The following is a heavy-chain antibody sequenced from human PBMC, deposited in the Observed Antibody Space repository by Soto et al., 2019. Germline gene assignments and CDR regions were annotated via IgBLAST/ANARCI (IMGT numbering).Heavy chain of an antibody. Sequence: THAHTCAVPDRSISRGGYSWSWHRQHTGKGLEWIGYIYYSGSTYYNPSLKSRVTISVDTSKNQFSLKLSSVTAADTAVYYCARVGGINWFDPWGQGTLVTVSS. CDR2: IYYSGST. CDR1: DRSISRGGYS. CDR3: ARVGGINWFDP. D-gene: IGHD3-16*01. V-gene: IGHV4-31*11. J-gene: IGHJ5*02.